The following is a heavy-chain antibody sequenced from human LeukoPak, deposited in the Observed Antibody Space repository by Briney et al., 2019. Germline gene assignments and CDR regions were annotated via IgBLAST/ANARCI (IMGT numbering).Heavy chain of an antibody. CDR1: GYTFTSYY. CDR2: INPSGGST. Sequence: WASVKVSCKASGYTFTSYYMHWVLQAPGQGLEWMGIINPSGGSTSYAQKFQGRVTMTRDTSTSTVYMELSSLRSEDTAVYYCARGTQGADFWSGYPQFDYWGQGTLVTVSS. CDR3: ARGTQGADFWSGYPQFDY. D-gene: IGHD3-3*01. J-gene: IGHJ4*02. V-gene: IGHV1-46*01.